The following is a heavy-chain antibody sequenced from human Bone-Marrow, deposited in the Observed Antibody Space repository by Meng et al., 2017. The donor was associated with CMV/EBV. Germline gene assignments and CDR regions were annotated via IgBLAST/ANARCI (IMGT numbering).Heavy chain of an antibody. D-gene: IGHD2-2*01. V-gene: IGHV3-30*03. J-gene: IGHJ6*02. CDR2: ISNDGSNK. CDR1: GFTFSSYS. CDR3: ARRPYCSSTSCYYYYYGMDV. Sequence: GGSLRLSCAASGFTFSSYSMNWVRQAPGKGLEWVAVISNDGSNKYYADSVKGRFTISRDNSKNTLHLQMSSLRAEDTAVYYCARRPYCSSTSCYYYYYGMDVWGQGTTVTFYS.